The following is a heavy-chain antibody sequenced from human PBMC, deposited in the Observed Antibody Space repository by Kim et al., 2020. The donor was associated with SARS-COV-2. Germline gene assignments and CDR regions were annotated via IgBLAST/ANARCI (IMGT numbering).Heavy chain of an antibody. J-gene: IGHJ6*01. D-gene: IGHD2-15*01. V-gene: IGHV3-30*18. CDR3: SKERPDCSGGSCYWIYYG. CDR2: ISYDGSNK. CDR1: GFTFSSYG. Sequence: GVSLRLSCAVSGFTFSSYGMHWVRQAPGKGLEWVAVISYDGSNKYYADSVKGRFSISRDNSKNMLYVQMNSLRGEDTAVYYCSKERPDCSGGSCYWIYYG.